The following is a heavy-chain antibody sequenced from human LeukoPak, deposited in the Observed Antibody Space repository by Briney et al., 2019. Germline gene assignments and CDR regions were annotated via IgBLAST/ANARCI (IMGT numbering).Heavy chain of an antibody. Sequence: SETLSLTCAVYGGSFSGYYWSWIRQPPGKGLEWIGEINHSGSTNYNPSLKSRVTMSVDTSKNQFSLKLSSVTAADTAVYYCATYRVRGVPRFNYWGQGTLVTVSS. J-gene: IGHJ4*02. CDR2: INHSGST. CDR1: GGSFSGYY. D-gene: IGHD3-10*01. V-gene: IGHV4-34*01. CDR3: ATYRVRGVPRFNY.